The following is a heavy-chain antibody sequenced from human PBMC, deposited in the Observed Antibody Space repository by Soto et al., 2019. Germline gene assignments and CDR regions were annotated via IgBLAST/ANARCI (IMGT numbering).Heavy chain of an antibody. V-gene: IGHV3-33*01. J-gene: IGHJ4*02. CDR1: GFTFSSYG. D-gene: IGHD6-13*01. Sequence: QVQLVESGGGVVQPGRSLRLSCAASGFTFSSYGMHWVRQAPGKGLEWVAVIWYDGSNKYYADSVKGRFTISRDNSKNTVYLQMNTLRAEDTAVYYCASGGIAAGDYWGQGTLVTVSS. CDR2: IWYDGSNK. CDR3: ASGGIAAGDY.